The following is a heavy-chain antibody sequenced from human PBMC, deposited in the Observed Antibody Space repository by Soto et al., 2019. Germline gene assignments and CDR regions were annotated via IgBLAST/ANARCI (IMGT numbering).Heavy chain of an antibody. CDR3: ARIEMASIK. J-gene: IGHJ4*02. CDR2: IYYTGST. Sequence: PSETLSLTCSVSGASIRSRGYYWSWLRQSPGKGLELIGHIYYTGSTFYSPSLKSRLTISLDTSKNQFFLDLRSVTAADTAMYYCARIEMASIKWGRGTLVTVSS. CDR1: GASIRSRGYY. V-gene: IGHV4-31*03.